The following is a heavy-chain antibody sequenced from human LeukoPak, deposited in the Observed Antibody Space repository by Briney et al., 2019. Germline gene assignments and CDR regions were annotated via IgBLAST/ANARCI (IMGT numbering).Heavy chain of an antibody. J-gene: IGHJ4*02. CDR3: ARDFDGDYYFDY. CDR1: GFTVSSNY. CDR2: ISSSGSTI. V-gene: IGHV3-11*04. D-gene: IGHD4-17*01. Sequence: GGSLRLSCAASGFTVSSNYMSWVRQAPGKGLEWVSYISSSGSTIYYADSVKGRFTISRDNAKNSLYLQMNSLRAEDTAVYYCARDFDGDYYFDYWGQGTLVTVSS.